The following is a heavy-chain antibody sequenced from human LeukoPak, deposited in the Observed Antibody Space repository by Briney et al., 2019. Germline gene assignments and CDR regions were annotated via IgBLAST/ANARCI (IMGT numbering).Heavy chain of an antibody. V-gene: IGHV4-61*02. CDR1: GGSISSGSYY. CDR2: IYTSGST. Sequence: SETLSLTCTVSGGSISSGSYYWSWIRQPAGKRLEWIGRIYTSGSTNYNPSLKSRVTISVDTSKNQFSLKLSSVTAADTAVYYCARNVLLWFGELLINYFDYWGQGTLVTVSS. J-gene: IGHJ4*02. CDR3: ARNVLLWFGELLINYFDY. D-gene: IGHD3-10*01.